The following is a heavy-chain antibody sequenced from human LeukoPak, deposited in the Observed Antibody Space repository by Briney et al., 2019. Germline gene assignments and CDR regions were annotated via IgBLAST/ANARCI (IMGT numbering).Heavy chain of an antibody. CDR1: GYSISSGYY. CDR2: IYHSGST. Sequence: SETQSLTCAVSGYSISSGYYWGWIRQPPGKGLEWIGSIYHSGSTYYNPSLKSRVTISVDTSKNQFSLKLSSVTAADTAVYYCASTMMPKDAFDIWGQGTMVTVSS. CDR3: ASTMMPKDAFDI. V-gene: IGHV4-38-2*01. J-gene: IGHJ3*02. D-gene: IGHD3-22*01.